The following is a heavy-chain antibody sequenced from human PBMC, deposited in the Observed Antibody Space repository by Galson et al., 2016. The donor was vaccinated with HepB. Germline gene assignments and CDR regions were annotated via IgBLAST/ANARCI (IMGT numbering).Heavy chain of an antibody. CDR3: VARKVRDFILVEY. CDR2: ISSVAGTT. CDR1: GFNVSSYA. J-gene: IGHJ4*02. D-gene: IGHD2-21*01. V-gene: IGHV3-64*05. Sequence: SLRLSCAASGFNVSSYALHWVRQAPVKGLEYFSGISSVAGTTYYVDSVRGRFTISRDNSKNTLYGQMNSLRDEDTAVYFCVARKVRDFILVEYWGQGTLVTVSS.